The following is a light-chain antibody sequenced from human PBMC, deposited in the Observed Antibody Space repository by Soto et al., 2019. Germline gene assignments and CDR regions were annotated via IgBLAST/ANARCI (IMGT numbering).Light chain of an antibody. CDR3: QQYDSLPPT. CDR2: DAT. V-gene: IGKV1-33*01. CDR1: QAIYKY. Sequence: DIQMTQSPSSLSASVGDRVTITCQASQAIYKYLNWYQQKRGTAPQLLIYDATILKAGVPSRFNGSGSGTEFTFTVSSLQPDDIAIYYCQQYDSLPPTFGHGTKVEIK. J-gene: IGKJ1*01.